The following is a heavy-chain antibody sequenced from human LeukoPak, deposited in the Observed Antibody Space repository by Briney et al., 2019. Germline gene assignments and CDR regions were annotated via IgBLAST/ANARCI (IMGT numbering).Heavy chain of an antibody. CDR1: GVTFSSYA. Sequence: PGGSLRLSCVASGVTFSSYAMRWVRQAPGEGLEWVSAISRTAGRTSSPDSVKPPFTISRDNSKTTLSLQMNSLRPEATAVYYCARRGPGYSYYYHGMDVWGHGTTVTASS. CDR2: ISRTAGRT. D-gene: IGHD5-18*01. CDR3: ARRGPGYSYYYHGMDV. V-gene: IGHV3-23*01. J-gene: IGHJ6*02.